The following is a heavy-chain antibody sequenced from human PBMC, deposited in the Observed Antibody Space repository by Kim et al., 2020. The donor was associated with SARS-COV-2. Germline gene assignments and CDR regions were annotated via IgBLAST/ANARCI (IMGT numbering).Heavy chain of an antibody. Sequence: GGSLRLSCAASGFTFSSYAMHWVRQAPGKGLEWVAVISYDGSNKYYADSVKGRFTISRDNSKNTLYLQMNSLRAEDTAVYYCARPCNPQYYYDSSGYYQEYAFDIWGQGTMVTVSS. J-gene: IGHJ3*02. CDR3: ARPCNPQYYYDSSGYYQEYAFDI. CDR1: GFTFSSYA. CDR2: ISYDGSNK. D-gene: IGHD3-22*01. V-gene: IGHV3-30-3*01.